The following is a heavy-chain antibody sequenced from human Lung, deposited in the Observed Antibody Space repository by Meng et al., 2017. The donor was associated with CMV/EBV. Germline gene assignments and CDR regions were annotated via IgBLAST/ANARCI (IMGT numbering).Heavy chain of an antibody. D-gene: IGHD2-21*01. CDR1: F. CDR2: SRYSRDT. Sequence: FCWLLRLPPAPGLEWVCYSRYSRDTCCIRSLDCRHTVTFDTSKNHFSLRLTSVTAADTAVYYCVRGLYYLAGDGYYHDFWGPGTLVTVSS. V-gene: IGHV4-30-4*01. J-gene: IGHJ4*02. CDR3: VRGLYYLAGDGYYHDF.